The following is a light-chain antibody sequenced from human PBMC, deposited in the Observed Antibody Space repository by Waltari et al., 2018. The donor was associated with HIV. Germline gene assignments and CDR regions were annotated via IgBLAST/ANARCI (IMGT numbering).Light chain of an antibody. V-gene: IGKV1-5*03. CDR1: QSISSW. J-gene: IGKJ1*01. CDR2: RAS. CDR3: QYYNSFSRP. Sequence: DIQMTQSTSTPSASVGARGTITCRASQSISSWLAWYQLKPGKAPKLLIYRASFLESGVPSRFSGSGSGTKFTLTISSLQPDDFATYYCQYYNSFSRPFGHGTKV.